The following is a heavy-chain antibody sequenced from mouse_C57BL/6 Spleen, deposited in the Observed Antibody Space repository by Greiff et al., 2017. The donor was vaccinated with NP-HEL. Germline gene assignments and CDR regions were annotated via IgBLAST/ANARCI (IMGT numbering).Heavy chain of an antibody. CDR3: ARDSPLYAMDY. Sequence: DVQLQESGPGLVKPSQSLSLTCSVTGYSITSGYYWNWIRQFPGNKLEWMGYISYDGSNNYNPSLKNRISITRDTSKNQFFLKLNSVTTEDTATYYCARDSPLYAMDYWGQGTSVTVSS. J-gene: IGHJ4*01. V-gene: IGHV3-6*01. CDR2: ISYDGSN. CDR1: GYSITSGYY.